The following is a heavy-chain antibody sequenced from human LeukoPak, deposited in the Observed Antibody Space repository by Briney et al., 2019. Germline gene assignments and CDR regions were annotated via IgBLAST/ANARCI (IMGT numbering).Heavy chain of an antibody. V-gene: IGHV4-61*08. CDR3: AATSPPRGYYYYMDV. CDR1: GGSISSGGYY. Sequence: TLSLTCTVSGGSISSGGYYWSWIRQPPGKGLEWIGYIYYSGSTNYNPSLKSRVTISVDTSKNQFSLKPSSVTAADTAVYYCAATSPPRGYYYYMDVWGKGTTVTVSS. CDR2: IYYSGST. J-gene: IGHJ6*03. D-gene: IGHD5-12*01.